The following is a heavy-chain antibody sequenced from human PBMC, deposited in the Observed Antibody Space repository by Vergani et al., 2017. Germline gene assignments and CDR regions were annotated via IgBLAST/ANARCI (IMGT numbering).Heavy chain of an antibody. J-gene: IGHJ3*02. D-gene: IGHD4-11*01. CDR2: ISNSGNTI. CDR3: ARDHRDYKKYPGTFDI. V-gene: IGHV3-11*01. CDR1: GFRFSDHY. Sequence: QVQLVESGGGLVKPGGSLRLSCAASGFRFSDHYMTWIRQAPGKGLEWVSYISNSGNTIEYSDSVKGRFSISRDNAKSSLFLQMDSLRAEDTAVYYCARDHRDYKKYPGTFDILVQGAMVTVSS.